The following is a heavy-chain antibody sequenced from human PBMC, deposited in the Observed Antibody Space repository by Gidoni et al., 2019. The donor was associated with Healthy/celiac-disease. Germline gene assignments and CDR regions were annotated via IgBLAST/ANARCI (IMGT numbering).Heavy chain of an antibody. CDR3: AKEGRPVPGRGMDV. J-gene: IGHJ6*02. D-gene: IGHD4-17*01. CDR2: ISYDGSNK. V-gene: IGHV3-30*18. Sequence: GIHWVRQAPGKGLEWVAVISYDGSNKYYADSVKGRFTISRDNSKNTLYLQMNSLRAEDTAVYYCAKEGRPVPGRGMDVWGQGTTVTVSS.